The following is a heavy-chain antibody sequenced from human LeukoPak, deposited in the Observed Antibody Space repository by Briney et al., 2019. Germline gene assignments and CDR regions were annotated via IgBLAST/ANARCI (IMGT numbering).Heavy chain of an antibody. Sequence: RGESLKISCTGSGYSFTSYWIGWVRQMPEKGLEWMGIIYPGDSDTRYSPSFQGQVTISADKSISTAYLQWSSLKASDTAMYYCARHITLSGSYHQPFDYWGQGTLVTVSS. J-gene: IGHJ4*02. D-gene: IGHD1-26*01. CDR2: IYPGDSDT. CDR3: ARHITLSGSYHQPFDY. CDR1: GYSFTSYW. V-gene: IGHV5-51*01.